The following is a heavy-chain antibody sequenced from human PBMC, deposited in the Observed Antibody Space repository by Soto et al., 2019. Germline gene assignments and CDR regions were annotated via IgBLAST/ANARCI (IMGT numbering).Heavy chain of an antibody. CDR1: GYSFTSYW. D-gene: IGHD3-9*01. CDR3: ARPQYDILTGYPYCFDY. Sequence: GACLKSSDERSGYSFTSYWFGWERQMPGKGLEWVGIIYPGDSDTRYSPSFQGQVTISADKSISTAYLQWNSLKASDTAMYYCARPQYDILTGYPYCFDYWGQGTLVTVSS. V-gene: IGHV5-51*01. J-gene: IGHJ4*02. CDR2: IYPGDSDT.